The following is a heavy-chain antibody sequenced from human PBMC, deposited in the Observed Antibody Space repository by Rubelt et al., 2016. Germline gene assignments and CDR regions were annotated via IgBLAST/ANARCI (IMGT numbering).Heavy chain of an antibody. CDR3: ARAASTVTTLLDLGY. J-gene: IGHJ4*02. Sequence: QVQLVQSGAEVKKPGASVKVSCKASGYTFTSYYMHWVRQAPGQGLEWMGIINPSGGSTSYAQKFQGGVTMTRDTSTSRVYMELSGLRSEDTAVYDCARAASTVTTLLDLGYWGQGTLVTVSS. CDR2: INPSGGST. D-gene: IGHD4-17*01. V-gene: IGHV1-46*01. CDR1: GYTFTSYY.